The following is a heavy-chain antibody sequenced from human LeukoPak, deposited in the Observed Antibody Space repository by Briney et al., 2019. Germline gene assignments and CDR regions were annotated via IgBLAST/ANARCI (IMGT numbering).Heavy chain of an antibody. J-gene: IGHJ4*02. D-gene: IGHD3-10*01. V-gene: IGHV3-48*04. CDR1: GFTFSSYS. CDR3: ARGVLWFGELRALDC. CDR2: ISSSSSTI. Sequence: GGSLRLSCAASGFTFSSYSMNWVRQAPGKGLEWVSYISSSSSTIYYADSVKGRFTISRDNAKNSLYLQMNSLRAEDTAVYYCARGVLWFGELRALDCWGQGTLVTVSS.